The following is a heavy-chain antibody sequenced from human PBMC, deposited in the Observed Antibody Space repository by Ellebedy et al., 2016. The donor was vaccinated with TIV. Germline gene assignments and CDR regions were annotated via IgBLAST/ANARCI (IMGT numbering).Heavy chain of an antibody. CDR3: ARDYGGMSSNFWSGYSDY. CDR1: GYTFTSYG. D-gene: IGHD3-3*01. J-gene: IGHJ4*02. V-gene: IGHV1-18*01. Sequence: ASVKVSXKASGYTFTSYGISWVRQAPGQGLEWMGWISAYNGNTNYAQKLQGRVTMTTDTSTSTAYMELRSLRSDDTAVYYCARDYGGMSSNFWSGYSDYWGQGTLVTVSS. CDR2: ISAYNGNT.